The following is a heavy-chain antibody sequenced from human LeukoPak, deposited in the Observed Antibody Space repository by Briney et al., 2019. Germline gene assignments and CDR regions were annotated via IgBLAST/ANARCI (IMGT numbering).Heavy chain of an antibody. Sequence: SETLSLTCTVSGGSISSYYWSWIRQPPGKGLEWIGYIYYSGSTNYNPSLKSRVTISVDTSKNQFSLKLSSVTAADPAVYYCARQAGSKRSGSYYYYYYGMDVWGQGTTVTVSS. CDR3: ARQAGSKRSGSYYYYYYGMDV. J-gene: IGHJ6*02. CDR1: GGSISSYY. CDR2: IYYSGST. V-gene: IGHV4-59*01. D-gene: IGHD3-10*01.